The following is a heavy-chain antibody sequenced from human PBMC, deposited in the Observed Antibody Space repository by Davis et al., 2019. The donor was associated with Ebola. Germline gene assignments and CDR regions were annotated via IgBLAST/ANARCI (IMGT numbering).Heavy chain of an antibody. D-gene: IGHD6-13*01. CDR3: ARSVAAAGASGLFNY. Sequence: GESLKISCAASGFTLRNYWMGWVRQAPGTGLEWVSYISSSGSIIYYADSVKGRFTISRDNAENSLYLQMNNLRAEDTAVYYCARSVAAAGASGLFNYWGQGTLVTVSS. V-gene: IGHV3-48*04. CDR2: ISSSGSII. J-gene: IGHJ4*02. CDR1: GFTLRNYW.